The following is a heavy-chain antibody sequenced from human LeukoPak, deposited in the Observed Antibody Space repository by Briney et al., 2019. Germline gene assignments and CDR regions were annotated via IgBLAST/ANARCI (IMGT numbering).Heavy chain of an antibody. CDR2: INTDGRTI. D-gene: IGHD4-11*01. J-gene: IGHJ4*01. CDR3: VRSAFLTTEFYFDY. Sequence: GGSLRLSCVASGFTFSRYWMHWVRQAPGKGLVWVSRINTDGRTITYADSVKGRFTISRDNAKNTLYLQMNSLRAEDTAVYYCVRSAFLTTEFYFDYWGHGTLVTVSS. V-gene: IGHV3-74*01. CDR1: GFTFSRYW.